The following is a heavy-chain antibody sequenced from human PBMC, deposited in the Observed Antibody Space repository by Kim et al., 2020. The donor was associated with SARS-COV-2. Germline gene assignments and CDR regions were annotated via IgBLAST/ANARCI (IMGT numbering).Heavy chain of an antibody. V-gene: IGHV4-34*01. CDR3: ARDHSSVARRYYFDY. D-gene: IGHD2-15*01. J-gene: IGHJ4*02. Sequence: SETLSLTCAVYGGSFSGYYWSWIRQPPGKGLEWIGEINHSGSTNYNPSLKSRVTISVDTSKNQFSLKLSSVTAADTAVYYCARDHSSVARRYYFDYWGQG. CDR1: GGSFSGYY. CDR2: INHSGST.